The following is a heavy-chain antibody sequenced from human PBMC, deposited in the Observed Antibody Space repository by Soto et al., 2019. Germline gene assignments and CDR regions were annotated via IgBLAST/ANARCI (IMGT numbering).Heavy chain of an antibody. CDR2: IYHGGTF. CDR1: GGSISNTSYS. D-gene: IGHD3-10*01. V-gene: IGHV4-30-2*01. Sequence: SETLSLTCAVSGGSISNTSYSWSWIRQPPGGGLEWIGYIYHGGTFLKSPSLKTRLTMSLDMSNNQFSLTLNSMTAADTAVYYCARAQFYSGSGNYNNLMFDAWGQGVQVTVSS. J-gene: IGHJ5*02. CDR3: ARAQFYSGSGNYNNLMFDA.